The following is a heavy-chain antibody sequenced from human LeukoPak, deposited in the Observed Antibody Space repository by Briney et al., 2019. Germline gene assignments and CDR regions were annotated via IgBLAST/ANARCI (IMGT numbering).Heavy chain of an antibody. CDR1: GGSISSGSYY. Sequence: SETLSLTCTVSGGSISSGSYYWSWIRQPAGKGLEWIGRIYTSGSTNYNPSLKSRVTISVATSKTQFSLKLSSVTAADTAVYYCASELAGIFDYWGQGTLVTVSS. D-gene: IGHD3-10*01. J-gene: IGHJ4*02. CDR3: ASELAGIFDY. CDR2: IYTSGST. V-gene: IGHV4-61*02.